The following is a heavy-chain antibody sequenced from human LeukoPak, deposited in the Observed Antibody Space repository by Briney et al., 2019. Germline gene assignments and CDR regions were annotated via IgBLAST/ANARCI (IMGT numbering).Heavy chain of an antibody. V-gene: IGHV3-53*01. CDR1: GFTVSSNY. D-gene: IGHD2-15*01. J-gene: IGHJ4*02. CDR3: AKVTSGGSCYQSDY. CDR2: IYSGGST. Sequence: GGSLRLSCAASGFTVSSNYMSWVRQAPGKGLEWVSVIYSGGSTYYADSVEGRFTISRDNSKNTLYLQMNNLRAEDTAVYYCAKVTSGGSCYQSDYWGQGTLVTVSS.